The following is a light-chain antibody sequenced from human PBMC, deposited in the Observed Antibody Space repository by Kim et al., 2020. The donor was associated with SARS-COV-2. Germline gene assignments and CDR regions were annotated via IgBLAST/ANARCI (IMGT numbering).Light chain of an antibody. J-gene: IGKJ2*01. CDR2: DAS. CDR3: QQYGAAPET. Sequence: IVLTQSPGTLSLSPGERATLSCRTSQTINSNSLAWFQQKPGQAPRLLIHDASSRAPGIPDRFSGSGSGTDFTLTISRVEPEDFAVYYCQQYGAAPETFGQGTKLEI. CDR1: QTINSNS. V-gene: IGKV3-20*01.